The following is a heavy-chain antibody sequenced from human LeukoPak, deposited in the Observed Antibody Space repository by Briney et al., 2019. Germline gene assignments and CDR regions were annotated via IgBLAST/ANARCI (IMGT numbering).Heavy chain of an antibody. CDR2: FDPEDGET. CDR3: ATGPDTAMVNDWFDP. V-gene: IGHV1-24*01. D-gene: IGHD5-18*01. CDR1: GYTLTELS. Sequence: ASVKVSCKVSGYTLTELSMHWVRQAPGKGLEWMGGFDPEDGETIYAQKFQGRVTITEDTSKDPAYMELNSLRSEDTAVYYWATGPDTAMVNDWFDPWGQGTLVTVSS. J-gene: IGHJ5*02.